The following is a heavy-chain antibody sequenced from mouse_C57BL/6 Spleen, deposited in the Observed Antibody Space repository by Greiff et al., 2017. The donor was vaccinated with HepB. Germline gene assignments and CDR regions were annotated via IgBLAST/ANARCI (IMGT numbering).Heavy chain of an antibody. Sequence: QVQLQQPGAELVKPGASVKMSCKASGYTFTNYWITWVKQRPGQGLEWIGDIYPGSGSTNYNEKFKSKATLTVDTSSSTAYMQLSSLTSEDSAVYYCARSYYDYDAWFAYWGQGTLVTVSA. CDR3: ARSYYDYDAWFAY. D-gene: IGHD2-4*01. CDR2: IYPGSGST. CDR1: GYTFTNYW. J-gene: IGHJ3*01. V-gene: IGHV1-55*01.